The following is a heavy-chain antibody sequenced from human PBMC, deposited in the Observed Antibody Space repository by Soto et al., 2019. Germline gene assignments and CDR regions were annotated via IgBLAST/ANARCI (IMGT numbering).Heavy chain of an antibody. J-gene: IGHJ6*02. Sequence: PGGSLRLSCAASGFTFSSYAMHWVRQAPGKGLEWVAVISYDGSNKYYADSVKGRFTISGDNSKNTLYLQMNSLRAEDTAVYYCARDSELYCSSTSCYSTYYYYYYGMDVWGQGTTVTVSS. CDR2: ISYDGSNK. D-gene: IGHD2-2*01. V-gene: IGHV3-30-3*01. CDR3: ARDSELYCSSTSCYSTYYYYYYGMDV. CDR1: GFTFSSYA.